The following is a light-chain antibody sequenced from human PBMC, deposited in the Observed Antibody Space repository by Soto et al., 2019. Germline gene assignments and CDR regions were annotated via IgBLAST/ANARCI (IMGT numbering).Light chain of an antibody. CDR3: QQYGSSPPKT. V-gene: IGKV3-20*01. J-gene: IGKJ1*01. CDR2: GAS. CDR1: QSVSSK. Sequence: DIVMTQSPATLSLSPGDGATLSCRGSQSVSSKLAWYQQKPGQAPRLLLYGASTRATGIPDTFSGSGSGTEFTLTISRLEPEDLAVYYCQQYGSSPPKTCGQGTKVEIK.